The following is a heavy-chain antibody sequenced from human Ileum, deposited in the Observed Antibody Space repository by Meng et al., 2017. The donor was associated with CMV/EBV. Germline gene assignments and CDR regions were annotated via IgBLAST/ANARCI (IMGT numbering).Heavy chain of an antibody. V-gene: IGHV3-74*01. CDR3: TRGQYGRYGYFDY. CDR2: ISNDGRTT. J-gene: IGHJ4*02. D-gene: IGHD3-16*01. Sequence: TSGFIFSNDWMHWVRQVPGKGLVWVSRISNDGRTTNYADAVKGRFTVSRDNANNILYLQMNNLRVEDASLYYCTRGQYGRYGYFDYWGQGVLVTVSS. CDR1: GFIFSNDW.